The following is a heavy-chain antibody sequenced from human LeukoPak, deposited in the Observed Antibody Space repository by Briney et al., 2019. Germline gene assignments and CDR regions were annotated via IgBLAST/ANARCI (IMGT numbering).Heavy chain of an antibody. Sequence: GGSLRLSCAASGFTFSSYSMNWVRQAPGKGLEWVPSISSSSSYIYYADSVKGRFTISRDNAKNSLYLQMNSLRAEDTAVYYCARGKYCSSTSCCYDYWGQGTLVTVSS. J-gene: IGHJ4*02. CDR3: ARGKYCSSTSCCYDY. CDR1: GFTFSSYS. V-gene: IGHV3-21*01. D-gene: IGHD2-2*01. CDR2: ISSSSSYI.